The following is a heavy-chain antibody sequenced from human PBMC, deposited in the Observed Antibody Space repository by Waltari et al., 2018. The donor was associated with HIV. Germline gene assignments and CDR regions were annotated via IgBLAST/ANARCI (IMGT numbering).Heavy chain of an antibody. D-gene: IGHD3-10*01. CDR1: GGIFSSNG. CDR3: ARRFTWNKSYYYYGLAV. CDR2: FIPIFGTP. Sequence: QVQLVQSGAELKKPGSPVKVSCRASGGIFSSNGITWVRQAPGQGLEWMGGFIPIFGTPNYAQKFQGRVTITADESTGTAYMELRSLRSEDTAVYYCARRFTWNKSYYYYGLAVWGQGTTVTVSS. J-gene: IGHJ6*02. V-gene: IGHV1-69*01.